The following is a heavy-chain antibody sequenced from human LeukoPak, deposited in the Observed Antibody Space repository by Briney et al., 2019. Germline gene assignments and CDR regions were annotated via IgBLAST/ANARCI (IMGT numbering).Heavy chain of an antibody. D-gene: IGHD3-9*01. CDR1: GFTFDDYA. CDR3: AKGQLYYDILTGAFDFDY. V-gene: IGHV3-43D*03. CDR2: ISWDGGST. Sequence: GGSLRLSCAASGFTFDDYAMHWVRQAPGKGLEWVPLISWDGGSTYYADSVKGRFTISRDNSKNSLYLQMNSLRAEDTALYYCAKGQLYYDILTGAFDFDYWGQGTLVTVSS. J-gene: IGHJ4*02.